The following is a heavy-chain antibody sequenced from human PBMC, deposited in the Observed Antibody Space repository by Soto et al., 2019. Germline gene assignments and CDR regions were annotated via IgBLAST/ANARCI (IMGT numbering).Heavy chain of an antibody. CDR3: ARTPVWVGELYYYYYYYMDG. V-gene: IGHV1-8*01. Sequence: ASVKVSCKASGYTFTSYDINWVRQATGQGLEWMGWMNPNSGNTGYAQKFQGRVTMTRNTSISTAYMELSSLRSEDTAVYYCARTPVWVGELYYYYYYYMDGWGKGTTVTVSS. CDR2: MNPNSGNT. D-gene: IGHD3-10*01. J-gene: IGHJ6*03. CDR1: GYTFTSYD.